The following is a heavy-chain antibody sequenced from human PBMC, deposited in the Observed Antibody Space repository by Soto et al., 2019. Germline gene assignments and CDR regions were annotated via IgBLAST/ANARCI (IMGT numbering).Heavy chain of an antibody. J-gene: IGHJ4*02. CDR2: INPNSGGT. CDR1: GYIFTGYY. CDR3: ARALLLWFGEQYYFDY. D-gene: IGHD3-10*01. V-gene: IGHV1-2*04. Sequence: QVQLVQSGAEVKKPGASVKVSCKASGYIFTGYYMHWVRQAPGQGLEWMGWINPNSGGTNYAQKFQGWVTMTRDTSISTAYMELSRLRSDDTAVYYCARALLLWFGEQYYFDYWGQGTLVTVSS.